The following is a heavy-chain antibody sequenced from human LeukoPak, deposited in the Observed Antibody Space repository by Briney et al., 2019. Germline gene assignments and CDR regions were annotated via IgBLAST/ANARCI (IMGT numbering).Heavy chain of an antibody. Sequence: PSETLSLTCTVSGGSISNNNYYWAWIRQPPGKGLECIGSIYYSGSPYYNPSLKSRVTISVDTSKNQFSLRLSSVTAADTAVYYCARGDSSSWSLFDYWGQGTLVTVSS. V-gene: IGHV4-39*01. CDR1: GGSISNNNYY. CDR3: ARGDSSSWSLFDY. J-gene: IGHJ4*02. D-gene: IGHD6-13*01. CDR2: IYYSGSP.